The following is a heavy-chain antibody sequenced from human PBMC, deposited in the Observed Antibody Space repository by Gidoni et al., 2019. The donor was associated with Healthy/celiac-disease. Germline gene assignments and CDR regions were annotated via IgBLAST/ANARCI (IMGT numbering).Heavy chain of an antibody. CDR2: ISYDGSNK. D-gene: IGHD3-22*01. CDR3: AKDPHHYYDSRGYYYYMDV. V-gene: IGHV3-30*18. CDR1: AFPFSSYR. J-gene: IGHJ6*03. Sequence: QVQLVESGGGVVQPGRSLRLSCAASAFPFSSYRMPWVRQAPGKGLEWVAVISYDGSNKYYADSVKGRFTISRDNSKNTLYLQMNSLRAEDTAVYYCAKDPHHYYDSRGYYYYMDVWGKGTTVTVSS.